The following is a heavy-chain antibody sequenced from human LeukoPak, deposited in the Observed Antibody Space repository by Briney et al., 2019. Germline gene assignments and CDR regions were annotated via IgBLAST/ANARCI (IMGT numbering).Heavy chain of an antibody. D-gene: IGHD3-16*01. CDR2: ISSSGDTI. Sequence: GGSLRLSCAASGFTFSSYEMNWVDQAPGKGLECVSYISSSGDTIYYADSVKGRFTISRDNARNSLYLQMNSLRDEDTAIYFCTREAWGFDYWGQGALVTVSS. CDR1: GFTFSSYE. V-gene: IGHV3-48*03. J-gene: IGHJ4*02. CDR3: TREAWGFDY.